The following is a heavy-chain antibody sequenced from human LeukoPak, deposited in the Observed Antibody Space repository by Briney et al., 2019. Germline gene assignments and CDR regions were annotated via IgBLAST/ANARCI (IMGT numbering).Heavy chain of an antibody. Sequence: GASVKVSCQASGGTLRSYTSSWVGQARGQGRAWMGRIISILGMANNAQKFQGRVTITADRSTSTGYMELSILRSEETAVCYCARGAPATVTTFPYFDYWGQGTLVTVS. V-gene: IGHV1-69*02. CDR2: IISILGMA. D-gene: IGHD4-17*01. J-gene: IGHJ4*02. CDR3: ARGAPATVTTFPYFDY. CDR1: GGTLRSYT.